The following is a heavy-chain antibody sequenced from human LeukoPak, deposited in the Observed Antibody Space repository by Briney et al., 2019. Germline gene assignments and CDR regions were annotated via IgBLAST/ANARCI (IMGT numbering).Heavy chain of an antibody. V-gene: IGHV1-8*03. Sequence: GASVTVSCKASGYTFTSYDINWVRQAPGQGLEWMGWMNPNSGNTGYAQKFQGRVTITRNTSISTAYMELSSLRSEDTAVYYCARDVGARGEFPGEGFDYWGQGTLVTVSS. CDR1: GYTFTSYD. J-gene: IGHJ4*02. D-gene: IGHD3-16*01. CDR2: MNPNSGNT. CDR3: ARDVGARGEFPGEGFDY.